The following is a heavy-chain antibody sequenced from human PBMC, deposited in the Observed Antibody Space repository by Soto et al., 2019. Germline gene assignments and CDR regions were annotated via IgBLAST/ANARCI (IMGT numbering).Heavy chain of an antibody. D-gene: IGHD3-16*02. CDR2: INHSGST. V-gene: IGHV4-34*08. J-gene: IGHJ3*01. CDR3: ATVGVWGSYRHDAFDL. Sequence: QVQLHQWGAGRLKPSETLSLTCAVDGGTFSAHYWPWVRQSPGKGLEWLGQINHSGSTRYNPSLRSRVVISVDTSKSQFSLTLSSVTAADAAVYFCATVGVWGSYRHDAFDLWGQGTVVVVSS. CDR1: GGTFSAHY.